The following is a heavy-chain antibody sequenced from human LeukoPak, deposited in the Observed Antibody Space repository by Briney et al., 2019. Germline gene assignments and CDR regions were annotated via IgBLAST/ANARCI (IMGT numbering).Heavy chain of an antibody. CDR3: AKTTVGYSSGRYPGWPADC. V-gene: IGHV3-23*01. CDR2: ICGSGGCT. D-gene: IGHD6-19*01. J-gene: IGHJ4*02. Sequence: PGGSLRLSCAASGFTFNTYAIYWVRQAPGKVLEWVSGICGSGGCTYYADSVKGRFTISRDNSKNTVYLQMNSLTADDTAVYYCAKTTVGYSSGRYPGWPADCWGQGTLVTVSP. CDR1: GFTFNTYA.